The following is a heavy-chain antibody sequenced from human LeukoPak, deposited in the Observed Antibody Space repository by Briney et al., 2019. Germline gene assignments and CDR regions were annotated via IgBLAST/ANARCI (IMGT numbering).Heavy chain of an antibody. CDR1: GYTFTSYG. D-gene: IGHD3-9*01. CDR2: ISAYNGNT. CDR3: ARSPRYDILTGYATGYNWFDP. Sequence: XSVKVSCKASGYTFTSYGISWVRQAPGQGLEWMGWISAYNGNTNYAQKLQGRVTMTTATSTSTAYMELRSLTSDDTAVYYCARSPRYDILTGYATGYNWFDPWGQGTLVTVSS. V-gene: IGHV1-18*01. J-gene: IGHJ5*02.